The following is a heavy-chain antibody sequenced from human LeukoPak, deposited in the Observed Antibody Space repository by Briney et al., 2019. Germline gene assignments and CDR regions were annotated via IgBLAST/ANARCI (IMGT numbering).Heavy chain of an antibody. J-gene: IGHJ4*02. V-gene: IGHV3-23*01. CDR1: GFTFSTYA. CDR2: ICSSDGSR. Sequence: PGGSLRLSCAASGFTFSTYAMSWVRQAPGKGLEWVSAICSSDGSRYYADSVKGRFTISRDNSKNTLYLQMNSLRAEDTAVYYCARDRTGETSLLTMVRGVIRGPYYSDYWGQGTLVTVSS. CDR3: ARDRTGETSLLTMVRGVIRGPYYSDY. D-gene: IGHD3-10*01.